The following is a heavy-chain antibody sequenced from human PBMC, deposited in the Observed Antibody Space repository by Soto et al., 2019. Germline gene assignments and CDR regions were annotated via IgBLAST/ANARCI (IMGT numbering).Heavy chain of an antibody. Sequence: GASVKVSCKVSGYTLTELSMHWVRQAPGKGLEWMGGFDPEDGETIYAQKFQGRVTMTEDTSTDTAYMELSSLRSEDTAVYYCATVRVYCTNGVCDPHYYGMDVWGQGTTVPVSS. CDR1: GYTLTELS. CDR2: FDPEDGET. J-gene: IGHJ6*02. CDR3: ATVRVYCTNGVCDPHYYGMDV. D-gene: IGHD2-8*01. V-gene: IGHV1-24*01.